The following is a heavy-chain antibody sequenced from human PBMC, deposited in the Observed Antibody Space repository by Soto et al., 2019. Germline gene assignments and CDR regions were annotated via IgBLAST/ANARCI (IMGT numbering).Heavy chain of an antibody. CDR2: ISAYNGNT. D-gene: IGHD6-13*01. Sequence: QVQLVQSGAEVKKPGASVKVSCKASGYTFTSYGISWVRQAPGQGLEWMGWISAYNGNTIYAQKLQGRVTMTTDTSTSTAYMELRSLRSDDTAVYYCARDQIAAASRYYYGMDVWGQGTTVTVSS. CDR3: ARDQIAAASRYYYGMDV. J-gene: IGHJ6*02. CDR1: GYTFTSYG. V-gene: IGHV1-18*01.